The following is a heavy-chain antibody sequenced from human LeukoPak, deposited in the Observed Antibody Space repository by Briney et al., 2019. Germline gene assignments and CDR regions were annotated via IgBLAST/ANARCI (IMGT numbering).Heavy chain of an antibody. Sequence: TGGSPRLPCAASGLTFSNSWMHWVRQAPGKGLVWVSRINNVGSATSDADSVKGRFTISRDNAKNTLYLQMNSLRAEDTAVYFCARVSGLGMNEYLQHWGQGTLVTVSS. CDR2: INNVGSAT. J-gene: IGHJ1*01. V-gene: IGHV3-74*01. CDR3: ARVSGLGMNEYLQH. D-gene: IGHD3-16*01. CDR1: GLTFSNSW.